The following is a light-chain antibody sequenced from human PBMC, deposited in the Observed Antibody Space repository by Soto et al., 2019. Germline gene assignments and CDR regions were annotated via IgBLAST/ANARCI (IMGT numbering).Light chain of an antibody. V-gene: IGKV1-5*03. CDR2: KAS. CDR3: QQYNSYPWT. J-gene: IGKJ1*01. Sequence: DIQMTQSPSTLSASVGDRVTITCRASQSISSWLAWYQQKPGKAPKLLIYKASSLGSGVPTRFSGSGSGTEFTLTISSLQPDDFATYYCQQYNSYPWTFGQGTNVEIK. CDR1: QSISSW.